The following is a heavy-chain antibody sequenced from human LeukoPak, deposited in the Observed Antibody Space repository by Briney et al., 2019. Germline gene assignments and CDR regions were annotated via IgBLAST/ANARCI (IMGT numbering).Heavy chain of an antibody. CDR2: ISSSGSTI. D-gene: IGHD6-19*01. Sequence: PGGSLRLSCAASGFTFSSYEMNWVRQAPGKGLEWVSYISSSGSTIYYADSVKGRFTISRDNAKNSLYLQMNSLRAEDTAVYYCARVLLVSSGWYLDYWGQGTLVTVSS. J-gene: IGHJ4*02. CDR1: GFTFSSYE. CDR3: ARVLLVSSGWYLDY. V-gene: IGHV3-48*03.